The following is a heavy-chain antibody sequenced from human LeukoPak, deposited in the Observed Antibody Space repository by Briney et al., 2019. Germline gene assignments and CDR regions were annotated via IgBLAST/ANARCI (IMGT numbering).Heavy chain of an antibody. CDR1: GDSVTTTNFY. CDR2: LYYGVNT. J-gene: IGHJ6*03. V-gene: IGHV4-39*01. D-gene: IGHD6-13*01. CDR3: ARLRVQQLASSYYMDV. Sequence: SETLSLTCTVSGDSVTTTNFYWGWIRQAPGKGLEWIGSLYYGVNTYYKPSLKSRVTISEDTSLNQFSLILTSVTAADTGVYYCARLRVQQLASSYYMDVWGKGPTVTVS.